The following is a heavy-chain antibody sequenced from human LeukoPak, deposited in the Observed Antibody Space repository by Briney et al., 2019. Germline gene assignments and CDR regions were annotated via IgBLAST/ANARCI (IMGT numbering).Heavy chain of an antibody. D-gene: IGHD3-10*01. V-gene: IGHV1-46*01. Sequence: ASVKVSCKASGYTFTSYYMHWMRQAPGQGLEWMGIINPSGGSTSYAQKFQGRVTMTRDTSTSTVYMELSSLRSEDTAVYYCAREGGRAKYLAYLLWFGELSGPFDPWGQGTLVTVSS. J-gene: IGHJ5*02. CDR2: INPSGGST. CDR1: GYTFTSYY. CDR3: AREGGRAKYLAYLLWFGELSGPFDP.